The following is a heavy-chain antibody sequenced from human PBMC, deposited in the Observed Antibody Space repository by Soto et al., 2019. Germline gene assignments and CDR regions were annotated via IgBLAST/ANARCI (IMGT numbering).Heavy chain of an antibody. CDR1: GGSISSGNSYA. D-gene: IGHD3-16*01. J-gene: IGHJ5*02. CDR3: ARAVAPYLGTWFDP. V-gene: IGHV4-30-2*01. Sequence: QLQLQESGSGLVKPSQTLSLTCAVSGGSISSGNSYAWSWIRQPPGKGLGWIGSISHTGRTSYNPSLTGRVTMSVDKSKNQSSLKLSAVTAADMALYYCARAVAPYLGTWFDPWGQGSLVIVSS. CDR2: ISHTGRT.